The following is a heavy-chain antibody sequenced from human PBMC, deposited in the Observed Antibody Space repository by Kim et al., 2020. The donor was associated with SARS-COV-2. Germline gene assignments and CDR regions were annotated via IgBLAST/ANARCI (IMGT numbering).Heavy chain of an antibody. CDR1: GYTFTSYG. V-gene: IGHV1-18*04. CDR2: ISAYNGNT. CDR3: ARSEYYYGSGSSQDLDV. J-gene: IGHJ6*02. D-gene: IGHD3-10*01. Sequence: ASVKVSCKASGYTFTSYGISWVRQAPGQGLEWMGWISAYNGNTNYAHKLQGRVTMTTDTSTSTAYMELRSLRSDDTAVYYCARSEYYYGSGSSQDLDVWGQGTTVTVSS.